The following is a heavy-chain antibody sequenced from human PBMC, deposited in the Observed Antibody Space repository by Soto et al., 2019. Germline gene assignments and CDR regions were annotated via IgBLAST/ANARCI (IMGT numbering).Heavy chain of an antibody. CDR3: ARGGRWLQFRDAFDI. J-gene: IGHJ3*02. CDR1: GFTFSSYW. CDR2: INSDGSST. Sequence: PGGSLRLSXAASGFTFSSYWMHWVRQAPGKGLVWVSRINSDGSSTSYADSVKGRFTISRDNAKNTLYLQMNSLRAEDTAVYYCARGGRWLQFRDAFDIWGQGTMVTVSS. D-gene: IGHD5-12*01. V-gene: IGHV3-74*01.